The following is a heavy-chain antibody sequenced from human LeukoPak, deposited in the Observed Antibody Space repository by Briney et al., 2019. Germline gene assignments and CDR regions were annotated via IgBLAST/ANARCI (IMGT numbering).Heavy chain of an antibody. CDR2: IQKVGSEK. Sequence: GESMRLACTASGFIFSSYWMTWVRQAAGKGLEWVATIQKVGSEKYYVDFVRGRFTIGRDNAENSLNLQMDSVRAEETAVDFCARGWCPHCCGLGYWGKGTTVTVSS. CDR1: GFIFSSYW. V-gene: IGHV3-7*03. D-gene: IGHD3-16*01. J-gene: IGHJ6*04. CDR3: ARGWCPHCCGLGY.